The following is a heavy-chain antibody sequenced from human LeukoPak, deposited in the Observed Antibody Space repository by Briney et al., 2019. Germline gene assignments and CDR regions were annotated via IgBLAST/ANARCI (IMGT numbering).Heavy chain of an antibody. D-gene: IGHD3-22*01. CDR1: GGSISSYY. J-gene: IGHJ4*02. CDR2: IYYSGST. Sequence: PSETLSLTCTVSGGSISSYYWSWIRQPPGKGLEWIGYIYYSGSTNYNPSLKSRVTISVDTSKNQFSLKLSSVTAADTAVYYCAGHFSGYYGLFDYWGQGTLVTVSS. V-gene: IGHV4-59*08. CDR3: AGHFSGYYGLFDY.